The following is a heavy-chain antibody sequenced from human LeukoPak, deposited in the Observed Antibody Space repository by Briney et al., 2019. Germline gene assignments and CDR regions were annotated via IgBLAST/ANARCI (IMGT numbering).Heavy chain of an antibody. D-gene: IGHD6-19*01. Sequence: GGSLRLSCAASGFTFSSYAMSWVRQAPGKGLEWVSAISGSGGSTYYADSVKGRFTISRDNSKNTLYLQMNSLRAEDTAVYYCARRRSSGWYVDYWGQGTLVTVSS. CDR3: ARRRSSGWYVDY. J-gene: IGHJ4*02. CDR2: ISGSGGST. CDR1: GFTFSSYA. V-gene: IGHV3-23*01.